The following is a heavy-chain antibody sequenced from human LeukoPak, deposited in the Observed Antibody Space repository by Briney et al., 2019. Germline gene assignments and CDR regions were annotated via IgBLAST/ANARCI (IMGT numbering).Heavy chain of an antibody. D-gene: IGHD5-18*01. CDR3: ASGDSYGFFDY. CDR1: GSTFSSYS. CDR2: ISSSSYI. V-gene: IGHV3-21*01. J-gene: IGHJ4*02. Sequence: PGGSLRLSCAASGSTFSSYSMNWVRQAPGKGLEWVSSISSSSYIYYADSVKGRFTISRDNAKNSLYLQMNSLRAEDTAVYYCASGDSYGFFDYWGQGTLVTVSS.